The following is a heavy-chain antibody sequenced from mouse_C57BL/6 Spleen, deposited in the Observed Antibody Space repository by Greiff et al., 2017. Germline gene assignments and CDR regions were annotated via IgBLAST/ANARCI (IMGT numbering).Heavy chain of an antibody. Sequence: EVKLMESGGGLVQPGGSMKLSCVASGFTFSNYWMNWVRQSPEKGLEWVAQIRLKSDNYATHYAVSVKGRFTISRDDSKSSVYLQMNNLRAEDTGIYYCTGGWYFDVWGTGTTVTVSS. J-gene: IGHJ1*03. CDR3: TGGWYFDV. CDR1: GFTFSNYW. CDR2: IRLKSDNYAT. V-gene: IGHV6-3*01.